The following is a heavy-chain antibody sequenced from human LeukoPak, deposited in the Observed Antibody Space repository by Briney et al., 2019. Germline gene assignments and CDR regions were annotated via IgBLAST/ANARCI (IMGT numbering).Heavy chain of an antibody. Sequence: GGSLRLSCTASGFTFSSYWMSWVRQAPGKGLEWVANIKEDGSEEYYVDSVTGRFTVSRDNAKNSLYLQMNSLRAEDTAVYYCARAKGGVAARGPPGVFDIWGQGTMVTVSS. CDR3: ARAKGGVAARGPPGVFDI. CDR1: GFTFSSYW. V-gene: IGHV3-7*01. CDR2: IKEDGSEE. D-gene: IGHD6-6*01. J-gene: IGHJ3*02.